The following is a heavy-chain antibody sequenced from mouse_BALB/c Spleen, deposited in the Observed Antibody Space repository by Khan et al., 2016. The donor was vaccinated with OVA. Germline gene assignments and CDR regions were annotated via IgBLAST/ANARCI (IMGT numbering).Heavy chain of an antibody. CDR2: IWTGGIT. CDR1: GFSLSNYG. Sequence: QVQLKQSGPGLVAPSQSLSITCTVSGFSLSNYGVHWVRQPPGKGLEWLGVIWTGGITNYNSALMSRLSISKDNSKSQVFLKMNRLQTDDTAIYFWARHYEYDGGGIDYWGQGTLVTVSS. D-gene: IGHD2-4*01. J-gene: IGHJ3*01. CDR3: ARHYEYDGGGIDY. V-gene: IGHV2-9*02.